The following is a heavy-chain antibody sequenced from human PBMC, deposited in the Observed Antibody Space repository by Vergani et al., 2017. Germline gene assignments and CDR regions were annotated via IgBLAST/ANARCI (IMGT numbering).Heavy chain of an antibody. V-gene: IGHV1-69*11. CDR3: AKDVGEYCSSTSCLSFDY. Sequence: QVQLVQSGAEVKKPGSSVKVSCKASGGTFSSYAISWVRQAPGQGLEWMGRIIPILGTANSAQKFQGRVTITADESTSTAYMELRSLRAEDTAVYYCAKDVGEYCSSTSCLSFDYWGQGTLVTVSS. CDR2: IIPILGTA. D-gene: IGHD2-2*01. CDR1: GGTFSSYA. J-gene: IGHJ4*02.